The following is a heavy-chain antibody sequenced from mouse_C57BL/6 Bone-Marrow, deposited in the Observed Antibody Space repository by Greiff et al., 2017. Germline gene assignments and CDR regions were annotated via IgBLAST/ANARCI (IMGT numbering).Heavy chain of an antibody. CDR3: ASIATVVAKEYVDV. D-gene: IGHD1-1*01. CDR2: IDPEDGET. V-gene: IGHV14-2*01. CDR1: GFNIKDYY. Sequence: VQLKEPGAELVKPVASVKLSCTASGFNIKDYYMHWVKQRPEQGLEWIGRIDPEDGETKYAPKFQGKATMTADTSSNTAYLQLSNLTSEDTTVYYCASIATVVAKEYVDVWGTGTTVTVSS. J-gene: IGHJ1*03.